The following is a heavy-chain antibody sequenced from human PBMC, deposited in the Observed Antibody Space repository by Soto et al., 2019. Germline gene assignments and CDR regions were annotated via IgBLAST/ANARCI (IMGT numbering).Heavy chain of an antibody. CDR1: GFTFSDYY. J-gene: IGHJ4*02. Sequence: QVQLVESGGGLVKPGGSLRLSCAASGFTFSDYYMSWIRQAPGKGLEWVSYISTSGSTINYADSVKGRFTISRDNAKNPLLPQKDSLRAGDTAVYYCARVSPPPDYWGQGTLVTVSS. CDR3: ARVSPPPDY. CDR2: ISTSGSTI. V-gene: IGHV3-11*01.